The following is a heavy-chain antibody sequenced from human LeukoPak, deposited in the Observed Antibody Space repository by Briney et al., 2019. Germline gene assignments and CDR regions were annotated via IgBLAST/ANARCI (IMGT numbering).Heavy chain of an antibody. V-gene: IGHV1-69*05. Sequence: SVKVSCKASGGTFSSYAISWVRQAPGQGLEWMGGIIPIFGTANYAQKFQGRVTITTDESTSTAYMELSSLRSEDTAVYYCAKDPPVFDFWGYDFWSGYTGDWGQGTLVTVSS. CDR3: AKDPPVFDFWGYDFWSGYTGD. CDR1: GGTFSSYA. D-gene: IGHD3-3*01. CDR2: IIPIFGTA. J-gene: IGHJ4*02.